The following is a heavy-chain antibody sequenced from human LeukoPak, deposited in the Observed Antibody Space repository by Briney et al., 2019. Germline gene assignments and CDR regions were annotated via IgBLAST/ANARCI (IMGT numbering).Heavy chain of an antibody. J-gene: IGHJ6*03. Sequence: ECSLRLSYAPSGFTLNSHGMHRVRHAPGTGQESGAVISYDGSNKYYADSVKGRFTLSRDSSKKMVYLQMNTLRSEDTAVYYCARAPSGNYCDGGHCYNYYYYYMDVWGRGTTVTVSS. CDR1: GFTLNSHG. V-gene: IGHV3-30*19. CDR3: ARAPSGNYCDGGHCYNYYYYYMDV. D-gene: IGHD2-15*01. CDR2: ISYDGSNK.